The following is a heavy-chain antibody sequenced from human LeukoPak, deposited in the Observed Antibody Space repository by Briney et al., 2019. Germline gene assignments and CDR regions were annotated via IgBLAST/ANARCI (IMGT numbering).Heavy chain of an antibody. V-gene: IGHV3-23*01. CDR2: ISGSGSDT. CDR3: AKDLGGEGGSGFPGY. J-gene: IGHJ4*02. D-gene: IGHD3-10*01. CDR1: GXTFASYA. Sequence: GGSLRLSCAASGXTFASYAMSWVRQVPGKGLEWVSAISGSGSDTYYAASVKGRFTISRDNSKSTLYLQMNSLRAEDTAIYYCAKDLGGEGGSGFPGYWGRGTLVTVSS.